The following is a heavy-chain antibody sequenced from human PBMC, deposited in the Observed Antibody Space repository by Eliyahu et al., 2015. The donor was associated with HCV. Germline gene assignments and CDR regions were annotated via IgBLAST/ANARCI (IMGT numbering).Heavy chain of an antibody. D-gene: IGHD4-23*01. CDR1: GXTFSSYA. Sequence: QVQLVQSGAEVKKPGSSVKVSCKASGXTFSSYAISWVRQAPGQGREWMGRIIPLLDIIHYAQKLQGRGTISADKSTSTAXMELSSLRSEDTAIYYCARVDYGDNSFHYWGQGTLVTVSS. CDR2: IIPLLDII. CDR3: ARVDYGDNSFHY. V-gene: IGHV1-69*04. J-gene: IGHJ4*02.